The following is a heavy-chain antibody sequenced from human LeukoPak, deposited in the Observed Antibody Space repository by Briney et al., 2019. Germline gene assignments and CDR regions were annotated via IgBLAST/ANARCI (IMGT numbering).Heavy chain of an antibody. D-gene: IGHD2-2*02. J-gene: IGHJ5*02. Sequence: SETLSLTCTVSGGSLSSSSYYWGWIRQPPGKGLEWIGSIYYSGSTYYNPSLKSRVTISVDTSKNQFSLKLSSVTAADTAVYYCARPSPVVPAAIGWFDPWGQGTLVTVSS. V-gene: IGHV4-39*07. CDR3: ARPSPVVPAAIGWFDP. CDR2: IYYSGST. CDR1: GGSLSSSSYY.